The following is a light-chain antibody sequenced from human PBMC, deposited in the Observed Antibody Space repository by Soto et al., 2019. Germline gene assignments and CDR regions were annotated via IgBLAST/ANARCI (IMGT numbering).Light chain of an antibody. CDR2: IAY. CDR1: QPISDW. J-gene: IGKJ5*01. V-gene: IGKV1D-12*01. Sequence: DLQMTQSPSCVSASVGDRVTITCWASQPISDWLAWYQQKRGKAPKPLMSIAYNLHSGLPSSFSGSGSGTDFTLTISSLQPEDVAKYYCQQANSFPITFGKGTRLEIK. CDR3: QQANSFPIT.